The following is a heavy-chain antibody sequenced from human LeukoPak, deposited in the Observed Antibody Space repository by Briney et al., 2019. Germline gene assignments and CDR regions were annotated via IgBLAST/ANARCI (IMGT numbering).Heavy chain of an antibody. D-gene: IGHD5-18*01. CDR2: INGYNGNT. CDR1: GYTFGSYG. Sequence: GASVKVSCKASGYTFGSYGISWVRQAPGQGLEWMGWINGYNGNTKYAQNVQGRVAMTTDTSTSTAYMELRSLRSDDTAVYYCAAVLGSFPNTAMATRGFDYWGQGTLVTVSS. CDR3: AAVLGSFPNTAMATRGFDY. V-gene: IGHV1-18*01. J-gene: IGHJ4*02.